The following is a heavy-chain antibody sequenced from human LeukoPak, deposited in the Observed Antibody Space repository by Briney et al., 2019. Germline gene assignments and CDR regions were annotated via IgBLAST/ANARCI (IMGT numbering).Heavy chain of an antibody. CDR1: GGSISSYY. Sequence: SETLSLTCTVSGGSISSYYWSWIRQPPGKGLGWIGCIYHSGSTYYNPSLKSRVTISVDRSKNQFSLKLSSVTAADAAVYYCARAGGDGSGKPSWELLTYYFDYWGQGTLVTVSS. CDR3: ARAGGDGSGKPSWELLTYYFDY. J-gene: IGHJ4*02. V-gene: IGHV4-59*12. D-gene: IGHD1-26*01. CDR2: IYHSGST.